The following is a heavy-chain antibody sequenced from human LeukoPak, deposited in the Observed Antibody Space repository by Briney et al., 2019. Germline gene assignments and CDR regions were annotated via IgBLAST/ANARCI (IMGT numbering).Heavy chain of an antibody. CDR2: MNPNSGNT. Sequence: ASVKVSCKASGYTFTSYDINWVRQATGQGLEWMGWMNPNSGNTGYAQKFQGRVTMTRNTSISTAYMELSRLRSDDTAVYYCARDPEKYYYGSGSSNNWGQGTLVTVSS. CDR1: GYTFTSYD. D-gene: IGHD3-10*01. CDR3: ARDPEKYYYGSGSSNN. V-gene: IGHV1-8*01. J-gene: IGHJ4*02.